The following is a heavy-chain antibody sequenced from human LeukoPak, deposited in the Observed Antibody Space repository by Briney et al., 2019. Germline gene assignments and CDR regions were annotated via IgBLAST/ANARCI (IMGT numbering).Heavy chain of an antibody. D-gene: IGHD2-21*02. Sequence: GGPLRLSCAASGFTFTTYAMSWVRQAPGKGLEWVSAISGSGGSTYYADSVKGRFTISRDNSKNTLYLQMNSLTAEDTAVYYCAKQVTAPGPIDYWGQGTLVTVSP. CDR2: ISGSGGST. CDR3: AKQVTAPGPIDY. V-gene: IGHV3-23*01. CDR1: GFTFTTYA. J-gene: IGHJ4*02.